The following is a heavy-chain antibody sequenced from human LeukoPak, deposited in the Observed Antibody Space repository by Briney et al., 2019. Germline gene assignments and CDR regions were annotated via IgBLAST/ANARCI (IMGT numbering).Heavy chain of an antibody. CDR3: AKGAFSVVVPASDY. CDR2: ISWNSGSI. D-gene: IGHD2-2*01. CDR1: GFTFDDYA. Sequence: SGGSLRLSCAASGFTFDDYAMHWVRQAPGKGLEWVSGISWNSGSIGYADSVKGRFTISRDNAKNSLYLQMNSLRAEDMALYYCAKGAFSVVVPASDYWGQGTLVTVSS. V-gene: IGHV3-9*03. J-gene: IGHJ4*02.